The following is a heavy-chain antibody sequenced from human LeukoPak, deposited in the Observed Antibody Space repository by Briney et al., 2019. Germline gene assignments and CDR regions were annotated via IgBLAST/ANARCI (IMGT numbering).Heavy chain of an antibody. J-gene: IGHJ4*02. CDR2: LYDYGRT. D-gene: IGHD5-18*01. V-gene: IGHV4-59*11. CDR3: ATIKRGNIFGYFDF. CDR1: GGSISGHY. Sequence: PSETLSLTCTVSGGSISGHYWSWIRQPPGKGLEWIGYLYDYGRTKHNPSLNSRLTLSADTSKNQFSLRLSPVTAADTAVYFCATIKRGNIFGYFDFWGQGILVAVSS.